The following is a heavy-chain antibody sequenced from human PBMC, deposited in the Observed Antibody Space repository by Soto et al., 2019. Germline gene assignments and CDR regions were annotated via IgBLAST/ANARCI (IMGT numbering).Heavy chain of an antibody. CDR3: AREEVGRVYFDY. CDR1: GFIFKNYA. J-gene: IGHJ4*02. Sequence: PGGSLRLSCAASGFIFKNYAMHWVRQAPGKGLEWVAVISYDGRNKYYADSVKGRFTISRDNSKNTLYLQMNSLRAEDTAVYFCAREEVGRVYFDYWGQRSLVTVSS. D-gene: IGHD3-10*01. CDR2: ISYDGRNK. V-gene: IGHV3-30*04.